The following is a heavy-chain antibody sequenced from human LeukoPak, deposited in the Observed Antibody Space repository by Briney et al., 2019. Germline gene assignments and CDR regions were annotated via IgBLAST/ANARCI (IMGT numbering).Heavy chain of an antibody. CDR1: GGSVSPYY. Sequence: SETLSLTCTVSGGSVSPYYWSWIRQPPGKRLEWIGYIHCGGTTNYNPSFRSRVAFSVDTSNNRFSLKLTSVTAADTAIYYCARGVHLDHWGQGILVTVSS. V-gene: IGHV4-59*02. CDR3: ARGVHLDH. D-gene: IGHD3-16*01. J-gene: IGHJ4*02. CDR2: IHCGGTT.